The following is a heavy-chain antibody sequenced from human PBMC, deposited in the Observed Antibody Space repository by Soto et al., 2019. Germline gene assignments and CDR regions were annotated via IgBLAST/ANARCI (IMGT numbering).Heavy chain of an antibody. J-gene: IGHJ4*01. Sequence: EVQLVESGGGLVQPGGSLRLSCEASGFTFSSRWMTWVRQGPGKGLEWVANIKQDENGKDYVDSVKGRLTISRDNATNSLYLQMHRLRAEDTAVYYCATHDGPAAAGLVLDFWGHGTLVTVSS. V-gene: IGHV3-7*02. CDR2: IKQDENGK. CDR3: ATHDGPAAAGLVLDF. D-gene: IGHD6-13*01. CDR1: GFTFSSRW.